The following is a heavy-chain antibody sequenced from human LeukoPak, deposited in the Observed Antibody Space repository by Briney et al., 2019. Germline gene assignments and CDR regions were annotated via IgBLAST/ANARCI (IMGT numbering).Heavy chain of an antibody. CDR2: ISGSGFT. CDR1: GFPFSSYA. Sequence: GSLSLSCAASGFPFSSYAMSWVRQAPGKGLEWVSAISGSGFTYYADSVKGRFTISRDNSKNTLYLQMNSLRADDTAVYYCARGLYSSSQWGQGTLVTVSS. J-gene: IGHJ4*02. CDR3: ARGLYSSSQ. V-gene: IGHV3-23*01. D-gene: IGHD6-6*01.